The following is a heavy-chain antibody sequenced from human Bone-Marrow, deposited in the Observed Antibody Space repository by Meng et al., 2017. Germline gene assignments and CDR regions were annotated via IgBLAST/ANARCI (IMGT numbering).Heavy chain of an antibody. CDR2: IIPIFGTA. D-gene: IGHD3-22*01. Sequence: SVKVSCKASGGTFSSYAISWVRQAPGQGLEWMGGIIPIFGTANYAQKFQGRVTITADESTSTAYMELSSLRSEDTAVYYWARDTSYYYDSSGYYGGGYWGQGTLVTVSS. V-gene: IGHV1-69*13. J-gene: IGHJ4*02. CDR3: ARDTSYYYDSSGYYGGGY. CDR1: GGTFSSYA.